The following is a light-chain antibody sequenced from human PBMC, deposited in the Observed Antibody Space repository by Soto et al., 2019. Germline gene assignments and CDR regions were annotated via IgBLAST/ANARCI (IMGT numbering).Light chain of an antibody. CDR3: SSYTSMDTVI. CDR1: NSDIGRYNY. Sequence: QSELTQPASVSGSPGQSITISCAGTNSDIGRYNYVSWHQQHPGKAPKLLIFEVIHRPSGVSNRFSGSKSGSKASLTISGLQAEDEADYYCSSYTSMDTVIFGGGTKLTVL. J-gene: IGLJ2*01. V-gene: IGLV2-14*01. CDR2: EVI.